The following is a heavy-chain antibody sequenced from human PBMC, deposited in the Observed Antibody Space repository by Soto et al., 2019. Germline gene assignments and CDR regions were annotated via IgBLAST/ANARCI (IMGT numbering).Heavy chain of an antibody. CDR2: IYSGGST. D-gene: IGHD4-17*01. CDR3: ARDDYGDYQFDY. J-gene: IGHJ4*02. CDR1: GFTVSSNY. V-gene: IGHV3-66*01. Sequence: EVQLVESGGGLVQPGGSLRLSCAASGFTVSSNYMSWVRQAPVKGLEWVSVIYSGGSTYYADSVKGRFTISRDNSKNTLYLQMNSLRAEDTAVYYCARDDYGDYQFDYWGQGTLVTVSS.